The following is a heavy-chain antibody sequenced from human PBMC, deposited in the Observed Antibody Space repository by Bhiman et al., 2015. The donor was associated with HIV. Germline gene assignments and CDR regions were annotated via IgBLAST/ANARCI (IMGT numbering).Heavy chain of an antibody. J-gene: IGHJ4*02. CDR3: ARVGPALY. Sequence: VQLVESGGGLVKPGGSLRLSCAASGFTFNNYEMNWVRQAPGKGLEWVSYISSSGNIIYYADSVKGRFTVSRDNARKTLYLQMNSLRVEDTAVYYCARVGPALYWGQGTLVTVSS. V-gene: IGHV3-48*03. CDR2: ISSSGNII. CDR1: GFTFNNYE.